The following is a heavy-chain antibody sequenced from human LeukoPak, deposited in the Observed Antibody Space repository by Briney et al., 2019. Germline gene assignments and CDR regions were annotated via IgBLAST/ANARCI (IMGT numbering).Heavy chain of an antibody. CDR2: IWYDGSNK. J-gene: IGHJ6*02. D-gene: IGHD1/OR15-1a*01. CDR1: GFTFSSYG. V-gene: IGHV3-33*01. CDR3: ARENSVYYYYGMDV. Sequence: GGSLRLSCAASGFTFSSYGMHWVRQAPGKGLEWVAVIWYDGSNKYYADSVKGRFTISRDNSKNTLYLRMNSLRAEDTAVYYCARENSVYYYYGMDVWGQGTTVTVSS.